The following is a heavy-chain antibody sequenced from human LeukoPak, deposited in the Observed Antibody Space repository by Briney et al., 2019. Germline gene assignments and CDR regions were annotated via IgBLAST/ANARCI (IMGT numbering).Heavy chain of an antibody. CDR3: ARGTPPNHDVVVVAAVSFDY. J-gene: IGHJ4*02. CDR1: GGSFSGYY. CDR2: INHSGST. Sequence: SETLSLTCAVYGGSFSGYYWSWIRQPPGKGLEWRREINHSGSTNYNPSLTSRLTISVDTSKTQFSLKPSSVTAADTGVYCCARGTPPNHDVVVVAAVSFDYWGQGTLVTVSS. D-gene: IGHD2-15*01. V-gene: IGHV4-34*01.